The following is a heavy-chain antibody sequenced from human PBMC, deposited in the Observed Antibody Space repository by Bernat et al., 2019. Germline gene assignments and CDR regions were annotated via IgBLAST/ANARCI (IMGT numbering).Heavy chain of an antibody. CDR1: GGSFSAYY. J-gene: IGHJ6*03. D-gene: IGHD2-2*01. CDR3: ARGPVVVPAATSMGYYYMDV. V-gene: IGHV4-34*01. Sequence: QVQLQQWGAGLLKPSETLSLTCAVYGGSFSAYYWSWIRQPPGKGLECIGEVNHSGFTNYNPALKSRVTISVDTSKNQFSLNLSSVTAADTAVYYWARGPVVVPAATSMGYYYMDVWGKGTTVTVSS. CDR2: VNHSGFT.